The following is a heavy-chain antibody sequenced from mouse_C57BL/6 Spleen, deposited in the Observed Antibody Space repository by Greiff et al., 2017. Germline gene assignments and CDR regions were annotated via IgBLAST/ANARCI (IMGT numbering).Heavy chain of an antibody. V-gene: IGHV5-17*01. CDR3: ARPYYYGSAWFAY. J-gene: IGHJ3*01. CDR2: ISSGSSTI. Sequence: EVKLMESGGGLVKPGGSLKLSCAASGFTFSDYGMHWVRQAPEKGLEWVAYISSGSSTIYYADTVKGPFTISRDNAKNTLFLQMTSLRSEDTAMYYCARPYYYGSAWFAYWGQGTLVTVSA. D-gene: IGHD1-1*01. CDR1: GFTFSDYG.